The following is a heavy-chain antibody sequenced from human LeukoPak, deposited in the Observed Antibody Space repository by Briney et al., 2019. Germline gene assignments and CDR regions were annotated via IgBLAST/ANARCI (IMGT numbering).Heavy chain of an antibody. CDR2: MYPNSGNT. Sequence: GASVKVSCKASGYTFTSYDINWVRQATGQGLEWMGWMYPNSGNTGYAQKFQGRVTMTRNTSISTAYMELSSLRSEDTAVYYCARGYDYLYAEYFQHWGQGTLVTVSS. D-gene: IGHD4-11*01. J-gene: IGHJ1*01. CDR3: ARGYDYLYAEYFQH. V-gene: IGHV1-8*01. CDR1: GYTFTSYD.